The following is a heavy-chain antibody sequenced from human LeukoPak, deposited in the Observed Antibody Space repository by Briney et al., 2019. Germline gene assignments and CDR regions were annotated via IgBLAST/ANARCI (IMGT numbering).Heavy chain of an antibody. CDR3: ARDRRSSAWRELLAFDI. D-gene: IGHD3-10*01. V-gene: IGHV3-11*04. Sequence: GGSLRLSCAASGFTFSDYYMSWIRQAPGKGLEWVSYISSSDTIYYGDSVKGRFTISRDNAKNSLSLQMNSLRAEDTAVYYCARDRRSSAWRELLAFDIWGQGTMVTVSS. CDR2: ISSSDTI. J-gene: IGHJ3*02. CDR1: GFTFSDYY.